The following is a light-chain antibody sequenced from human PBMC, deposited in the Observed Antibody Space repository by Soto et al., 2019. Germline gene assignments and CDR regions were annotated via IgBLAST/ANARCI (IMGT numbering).Light chain of an antibody. Sequence: QSVLTQPPSVSGAPGQRVTISCTGSSSNIGAGYDVHWYQQLPGTAPKLLIYGNSNRPSGVPDRFSGSKSGTSASLAITGLQAEDEADYYSQSYDSSLSGSYVFATGTKLTVL. CDR2: GNS. V-gene: IGLV1-40*01. J-gene: IGLJ1*01. CDR1: SSNIGAGYD. CDR3: QSYDSSLSGSYV.